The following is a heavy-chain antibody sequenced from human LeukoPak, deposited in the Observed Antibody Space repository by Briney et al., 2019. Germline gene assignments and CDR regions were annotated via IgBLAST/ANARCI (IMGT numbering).Heavy chain of an antibody. CDR3: ARRRDLYSGSYYPLDY. CDR2: IYPGDSDA. J-gene: IGHJ4*02. V-gene: IGHV5-51*01. Sequence: GESLKISCKGSGHSFTNYWIGWVRQMPGKGLKWMGIIYPGDSDARYSPSFQGQVTISADKSISTAYLQWSSLKASDTAMYYCARRRDLYSGSYYPLDYWGQGTLVTVSS. D-gene: IGHD1-26*01. CDR1: GHSFTNYW.